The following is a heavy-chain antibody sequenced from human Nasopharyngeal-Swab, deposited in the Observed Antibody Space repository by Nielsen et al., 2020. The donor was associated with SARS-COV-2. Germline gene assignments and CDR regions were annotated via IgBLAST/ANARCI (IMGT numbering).Heavy chain of an antibody. V-gene: IGHV3-23*01. CDR3: ANEPADYYYGMDV. D-gene: IGHD6-13*01. Sequence: ESLKISCAAPGFTFSSYAMSWVRQAPGKGLEWVSAISGSGGSTYYADSVTGRFTISRDNSKNTLYLQMNSLRAEDTAVYYCANEPADYYYGMDVWGQGTTVTVSS. J-gene: IGHJ6*02. CDR1: GFTFSSYA. CDR2: ISGSGGST.